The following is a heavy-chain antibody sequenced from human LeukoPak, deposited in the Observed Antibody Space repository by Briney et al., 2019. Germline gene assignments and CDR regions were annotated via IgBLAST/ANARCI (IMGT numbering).Heavy chain of an antibody. CDR2: IYYSGST. Sequence: SGTLSLTCTVSGGSISSSSYYWGWIRQPPGKGLEWIGSIYYSGSTYYNPSLKSRVTISVDTSKNQFSLKLSSVTAADTAVYYCVRDREFGYWGQGTLVTVSS. J-gene: IGHJ4*02. CDR1: GGSISSSSYY. V-gene: IGHV4-39*07. CDR3: VRDREFGY.